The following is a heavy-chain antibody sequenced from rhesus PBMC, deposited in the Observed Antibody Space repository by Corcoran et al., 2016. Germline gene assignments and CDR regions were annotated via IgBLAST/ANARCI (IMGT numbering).Heavy chain of an antibody. CDR3: AKDRDAFDF. Sequence: EVQLVESGGGLVQPGGSLRLSCAASGFTFSSYGMSWVRLAPGKGLDWVSYISNGGGSTYYADSVKGRFTISRDNSKNTLSLQMNSLRAEDTAVYYCAKDRDAFDFWGQGLRVSVSS. CDR2: ISNGGGST. CDR1: GFTFSSYG. V-gene: IGHV3S5*01. J-gene: IGHJ3*01.